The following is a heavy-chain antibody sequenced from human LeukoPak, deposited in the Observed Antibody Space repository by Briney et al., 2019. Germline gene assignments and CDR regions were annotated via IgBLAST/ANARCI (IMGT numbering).Heavy chain of an antibody. V-gene: IGHV3-74*01. CDR1: GFTFSSYW. D-gene: IGHD6-19*01. CDR2: INSDGSST. Sequence: GGSLRLSCAASGFTFSSYWMHWVRQAPGKGLVWVSRINSDGSSTNYADSVKGRFTISRDNTKNTLYLQMNSLRVEDTAMYYCARVQGQWLVTFDYWGQGTLVTVSS. CDR3: ARVQGQWLVTFDY. J-gene: IGHJ4*02.